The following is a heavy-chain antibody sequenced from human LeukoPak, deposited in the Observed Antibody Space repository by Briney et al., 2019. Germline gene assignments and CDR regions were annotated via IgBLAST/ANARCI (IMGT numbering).Heavy chain of an antibody. CDR3: ARDSSSSWNYFDY. J-gene: IGHJ4*02. CDR2: IYSGGST. CDR1: GFTVSSNY. D-gene: IGHD6-13*01. V-gene: IGHV3-53*01. Sequence: GGSLRLSCAASGFTVSSNYMSWVRQAPGKRLEWVSVIYSGGSTYYADSVKGRFTISRDNSKNTLYLQMNSLRAEDTAVYYCARDSSSSWNYFDYWGQGTLVTVSS.